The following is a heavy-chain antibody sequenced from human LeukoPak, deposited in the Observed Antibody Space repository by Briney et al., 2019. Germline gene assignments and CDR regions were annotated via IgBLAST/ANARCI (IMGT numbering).Heavy chain of an antibody. Sequence: SVKVSCKASGGTFSSYAISWVRQAPGQGLEWMGGLIPIFGTAHYAQKFQGRVTITADESTSTAYMELSSLKSEDTAVYYCARANSEGATNFDYWGQGTLVTVSS. V-gene: IGHV1-69*13. CDR1: GGTFSSYA. D-gene: IGHD1-26*01. CDR2: LIPIFGTA. CDR3: ARANSEGATNFDY. J-gene: IGHJ4*02.